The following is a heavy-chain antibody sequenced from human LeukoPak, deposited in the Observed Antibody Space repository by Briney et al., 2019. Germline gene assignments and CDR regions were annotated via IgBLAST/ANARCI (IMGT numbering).Heavy chain of an antibody. CDR1: GFTFSSYT. J-gene: IGHJ4*02. V-gene: IGHV3-64D*06. CDR2: ITSNGGSA. CDR3: VIVRGYFDSSGSDY. D-gene: IGHD3-9*01. Sequence: GGSLRLSCSASGFTFSSYTIHWVRQAPGKGLEFVSAITSNGGSAYYADSVKGRFTISRDSSKNTVYLQMSSLRAEDTAVYYCVIVRGYFDSSGSDYWGQGTLVTVSS.